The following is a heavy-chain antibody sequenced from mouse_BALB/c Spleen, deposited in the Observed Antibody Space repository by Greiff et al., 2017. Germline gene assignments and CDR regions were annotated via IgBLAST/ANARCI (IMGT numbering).Heavy chain of an antibody. CDR2: IRLKSNNYAT. CDR3: TRSYYGSSEFAY. V-gene: IGHV6-6*02. CDR1: GFTFSNYW. D-gene: IGHD1-1*01. Sequence: EVMLVESGGGLVQPGGSMKLSCVASGFTFSNYWMNWVRQSPEKGLEWVAEIRLKSNNYATHYAESVKGRFTISRDDSKSSVYLQMNNLRAEDTGIYYCTRSYYGSSEFAYWGQGTLVTVSA. J-gene: IGHJ3*01.